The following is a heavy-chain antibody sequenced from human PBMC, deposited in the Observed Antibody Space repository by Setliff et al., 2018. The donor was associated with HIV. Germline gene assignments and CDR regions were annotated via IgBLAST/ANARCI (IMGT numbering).Heavy chain of an antibody. V-gene: IGHV4-59*01. D-gene: IGHD3-16*01. J-gene: IGHJ4*02. CDR3: ARASRKLTDYDYVYH. CDR1: GGSISSYY. Sequence: SETLSLTCTVSGGSISSYYWSWIRQPPGKGLEWIGYIYYSGSTNYNPSLKSRVTTSVDTSKNQFSLKLSSVTAADTAVYYCARASRKLTDYDYVYHWGQGTLVTVSS. CDR2: IYYSGST.